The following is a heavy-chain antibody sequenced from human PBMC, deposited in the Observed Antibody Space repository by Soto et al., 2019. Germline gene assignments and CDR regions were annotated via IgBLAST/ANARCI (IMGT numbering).Heavy chain of an antibody. CDR3: ARVPSIAVPGGFDH. CDR2: IIPIFGTA. Sequence: SVKVSCKASVGTFSSYAISWVRQAPGQGLEWMGGIIPIFGTANYAQKFQGGVTITADESTSTAYMELSSLRSEDTAVYYCARVPSIAVPGGFDHWGQGTLVTVSS. CDR1: VGTFSSYA. J-gene: IGHJ5*02. V-gene: IGHV1-69*13. D-gene: IGHD6-6*01.